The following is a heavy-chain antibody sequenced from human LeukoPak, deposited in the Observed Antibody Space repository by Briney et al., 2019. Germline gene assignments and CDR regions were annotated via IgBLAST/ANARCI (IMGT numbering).Heavy chain of an antibody. CDR2: ISWNSGSI. CDR1: GFTFDDYA. D-gene: IGHD3-10*01. V-gene: IGHV3-9*01. CDR3: ARPIDNGSGSYYFDY. Sequence: GRSLRLSCAASGFTFDDYAMHWVRQAPGKGLEWVSGISWNSGSIGYADSVKGRLTISRDSSKNTVYLQMNSLSSEDTAVYYCARPIDNGSGSYYFDYWGQGTLVTVSS. J-gene: IGHJ4*02.